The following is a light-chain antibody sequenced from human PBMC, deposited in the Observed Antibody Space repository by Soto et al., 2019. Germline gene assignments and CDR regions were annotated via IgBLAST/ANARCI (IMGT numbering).Light chain of an antibody. CDR1: GSDVGAYPY. CDR3: YSYQSSSAYV. V-gene: IGLV2-14*01. CDR2: DVS. J-gene: IGLJ1*01. Sequence: QSALPQPASPSGPPGQSITISCSGTGSDVGAYPYVSWNQQHPAKPPKLMIYDVSNRPSGVSDPFSGSKSGNPASLTISGLQAEDEAYYSSYSYQSSSAYVFGSGTKVTVL.